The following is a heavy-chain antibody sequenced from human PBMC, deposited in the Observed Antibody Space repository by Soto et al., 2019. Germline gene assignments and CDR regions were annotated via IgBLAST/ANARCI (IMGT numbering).Heavy chain of an antibody. Sequence: GASVKVSCKASGYTFTSYGISWVRQAPGQGLEWMGWISAYNGNTNYAQKLQGRVTMTTDTSTSTAYMELRSLSFDDTAVYYCARDSPLIVVVPAAPPPLDYWGQGTLVTVSS. D-gene: IGHD2-2*01. CDR3: ARDSPLIVVVPAAPPPLDY. V-gene: IGHV1-18*01. CDR1: GYTFTSYG. CDR2: ISAYNGNT. J-gene: IGHJ4*02.